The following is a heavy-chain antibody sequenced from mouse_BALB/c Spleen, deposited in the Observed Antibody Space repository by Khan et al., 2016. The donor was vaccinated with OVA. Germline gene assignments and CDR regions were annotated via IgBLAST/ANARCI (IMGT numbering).Heavy chain of an antibody. CDR2: INSDGDYT. V-gene: IGHV5-9-3*01. CDR3: ARCPYGNCAY. Sequence: EVELVESGGGLVKPGGSLKLSCAASGFTFSTYAMSWVRQTPEKRLEWVATINSDGDYTYYPDSVTGRFTIPRDNAKNTLYLQMSSLRSEDTAMYYCARCPYGNCAYWGKGTLVTVSA. CDR1: GFTFSTYA. J-gene: IGHJ3*01. D-gene: IGHD2-1*01.